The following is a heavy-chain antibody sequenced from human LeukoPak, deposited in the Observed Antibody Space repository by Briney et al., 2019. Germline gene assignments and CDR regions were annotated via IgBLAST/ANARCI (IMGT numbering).Heavy chain of an antibody. J-gene: IGHJ3*01. CDR2: INTNTGSP. D-gene: IGHD6-13*01. CDR3: ARDPLTYSSFWYGEDDSFDV. Sequence: GASVKVSRKASGYTFTSYAMNWVRQAPGQGLEWMGWINTNTGSPTYAQGFTGRFVFSLDTSVSTAYLQISSLKAEDNAVYYCARDPLTYSSFWYGEDDSFDVWGQGTMVTVSS. V-gene: IGHV7-4-1*02. CDR1: GYTFTSYA.